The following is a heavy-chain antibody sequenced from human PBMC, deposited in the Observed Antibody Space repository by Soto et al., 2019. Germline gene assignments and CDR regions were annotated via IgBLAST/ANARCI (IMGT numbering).Heavy chain of an antibody. D-gene: IGHD2-8*01. CDR3: AKDGCPDGICYVRDHWFDP. CDR1: CFPVSRIC. CDR2: ISYGGGNQ. J-gene: IGHJ5*02. V-gene: IGHV3-30*18. Sequence: SLRRSTAASCFPVSRICRHWVRHAPGNGLEWVALISYGGGNQYCGDSARGRFTITRDNSKNTVFLQMNSLREEDKAVYYCAKDGCPDGICYVRDHWFDPWGQGAQVTVSS.